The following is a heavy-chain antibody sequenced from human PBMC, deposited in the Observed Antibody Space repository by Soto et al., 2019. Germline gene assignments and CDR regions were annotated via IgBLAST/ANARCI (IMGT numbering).Heavy chain of an antibody. CDR3: AKDHLSGWDHYYYYYGMDV. CDR2: IWFDGSNK. V-gene: IGHV3-33*06. Sequence: QLVESGGGVVQPGRSLTLSCAASGFTFRTYGRHWVRQAAGKGLEWVAVIWFDGSNKYYADSVKGRFTISRDNSKNTLSLQMNSLRAEDTAVYYCAKDHLSGWDHYYYYYGMDVWGQGTTVTVSS. CDR1: GFTFRTYG. D-gene: IGHD6-19*01. J-gene: IGHJ6*02.